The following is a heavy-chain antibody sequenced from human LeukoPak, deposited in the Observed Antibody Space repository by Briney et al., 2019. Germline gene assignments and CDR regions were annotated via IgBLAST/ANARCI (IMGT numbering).Heavy chain of an antibody. D-gene: IGHD1-1*01. CDR3: AKDRGRYWNLGDY. V-gene: IGHV3-9*01. Sequence: GGSLRLSCAASGFTFDDYAMHWVRQAPGKGLEWVSGISWNSGSIGYADSVKGRFTISRDNAKNSLYLQMNSLRAEDTAVYYCAKDRGRYWNLGDYWGQGTLVTVSS. J-gene: IGHJ4*02. CDR1: GFTFDDYA. CDR2: ISWNSGSI.